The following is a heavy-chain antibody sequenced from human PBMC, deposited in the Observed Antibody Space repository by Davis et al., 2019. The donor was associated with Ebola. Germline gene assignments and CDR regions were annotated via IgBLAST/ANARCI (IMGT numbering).Heavy chain of an antibody. V-gene: IGHV3-21*01. J-gene: IGHJ6*02. CDR2: ISSSSSYI. Sequence: PGGSLRLSCAASGFTFSSYSMNWVRQAPGKGLEWVSSISSSSSYIYYADSVKGRFTISRDNAKNSLYLQMNSLGAEDTAVYYCAREYGGYDYYYYGMDVWGQGTTVTVSS. CDR1: GFTFSSYS. D-gene: IGHD5-12*01. CDR3: AREYGGYDYYYYGMDV.